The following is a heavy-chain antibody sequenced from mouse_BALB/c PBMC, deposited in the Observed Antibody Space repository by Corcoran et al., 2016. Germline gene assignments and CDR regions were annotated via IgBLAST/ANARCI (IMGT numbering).Heavy chain of an antibody. CDR2: INTYTGEP. CDR3: ARSPHYYGRTPYAKDY. V-gene: IGHV9-1*02. CDR1: GFTFSIYG. J-gene: IGHJ4*01. Sequence: QIQLVQSGPELKKTGETVKISCKASGFTFSIYGMTWVKPAPAKGLKWMGWINTYTGEPTYADDFKGRFAFSLEPSASPAYLQINNLKNEDMATSFWARSPHYYGRTPYAKDYGGQGTSVTVAS. D-gene: IGHD1-1*01.